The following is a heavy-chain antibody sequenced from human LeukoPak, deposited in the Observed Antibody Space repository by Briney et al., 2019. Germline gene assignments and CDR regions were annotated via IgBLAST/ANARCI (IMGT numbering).Heavy chain of an antibody. V-gene: IGHV3-33*01. CDR1: GFTFSSYG. CDR3: VREGYSSGWFRN. J-gene: IGHJ4*02. D-gene: IGHD6-19*01. CDR2: IWYDGSNK. Sequence: GGSLRLSCAASGFTFSSYGMHWARQASGKGLEWVAVIWYDGSNKYYADSVKGRFTISRDNSKNTLYLQMNSLKAEDTAVYYCVREGYSSGWFRNWGQGTLVSVSS.